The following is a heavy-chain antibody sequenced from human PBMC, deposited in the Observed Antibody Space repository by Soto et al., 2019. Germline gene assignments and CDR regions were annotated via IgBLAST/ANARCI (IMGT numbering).Heavy chain of an antibody. CDR2: ISGSGDST. J-gene: IGHJ6*02. CDR3: AIGGGQIYYSGMDV. Sequence: PXLSLRLTCAACGLTFSSYAKSWVRQATGKGLEWVSAISGSGDSTSYADSVKGRFTISRDNAKNSLFLHLNSLSAGDTAVYYCAIGGGQIYYSGMDVWGQGTTVTVSS. D-gene: IGHD3-3*01. CDR1: GLTFSSYA. V-gene: IGHV3-23*01.